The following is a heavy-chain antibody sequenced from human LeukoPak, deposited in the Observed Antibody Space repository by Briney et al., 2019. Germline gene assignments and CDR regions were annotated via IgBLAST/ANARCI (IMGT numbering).Heavy chain of an antibody. D-gene: IGHD1-26*01. Sequence: GGSLRLSCVVSGFTLSSYDMNWVRQAPGKGLEWVSYISSDSSHIFYADSMRGRFTVSRDNAKNSLYLQMNSLRAEDTAMYYGATKGVGPTKPFDYWGQGTLVTVSS. CDR1: GFTLSSYD. CDR3: ATKGVGPTKPFDY. CDR2: ISSDSSHI. J-gene: IGHJ4*02. V-gene: IGHV3-21*05.